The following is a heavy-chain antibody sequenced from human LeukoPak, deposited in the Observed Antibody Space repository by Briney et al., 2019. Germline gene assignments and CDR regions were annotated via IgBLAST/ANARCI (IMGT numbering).Heavy chain of an antibody. CDR1: GGTFSSYA. Sequence: SVNVSCKASGGTFSSYAISWVRQAPGQGLEWMGGIIPIFGTANYAQKFQGRVTITADESTSTAYMELSSLRSEDTAVYYCARDPYCGGDCYPLTGYWGQGTLVTVSS. CDR3: ARDPYCGGDCYPLTGY. J-gene: IGHJ4*02. D-gene: IGHD2-21*02. V-gene: IGHV1-69*13. CDR2: IIPIFGTA.